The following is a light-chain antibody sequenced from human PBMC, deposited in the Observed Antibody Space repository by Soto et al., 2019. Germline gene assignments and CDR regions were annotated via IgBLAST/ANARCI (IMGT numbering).Light chain of an antibody. CDR3: QQYHTYSP. Sequence: DIQMTQSPSTLSASVGDRVTITCRASQSISTWLAWYQQKPGKAPKLLIYRASSLESGVTSRFSGAGSGTEFTLIITSLQRDDFAIYYCQQYHTYSPFGQGTRVEI. V-gene: IGKV1-5*03. CDR1: QSISTW. CDR2: RAS. J-gene: IGKJ1*01.